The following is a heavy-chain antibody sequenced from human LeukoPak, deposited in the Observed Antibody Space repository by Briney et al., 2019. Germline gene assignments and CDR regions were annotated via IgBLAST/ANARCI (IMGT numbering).Heavy chain of an antibody. Sequence: GGSLRLSCAASGFTFSNYAMSWVRQAPGKGPEWVSAMSGSGGDTYCADSVKGRFTISRDNSKNTLYLQMNSLRAEDTAVYYCAKDREPSRGSFSFFDYWGQGTLVTVSS. J-gene: IGHJ4*02. CDR3: AKDREPSRGSFSFFDY. CDR1: GFTFSNYA. D-gene: IGHD1-26*01. CDR2: MSGSGGDT. V-gene: IGHV3-23*01.